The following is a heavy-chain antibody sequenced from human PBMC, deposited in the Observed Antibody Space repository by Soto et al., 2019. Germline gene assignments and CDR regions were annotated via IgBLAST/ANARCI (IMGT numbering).Heavy chain of an antibody. Sequence: GGSLRLSCAASGFTFSSYAMSWVRQAPGKGLEWVSAISGSGGSTYYADSVKGRFTISRDNSKNTLYLQMNSLRAGDPAVYYCAKRTHSYYDSSGYCFDYWGQGTLVTVSS. CDR3: AKRTHSYYDSSGYCFDY. CDR1: GFTFSSYA. D-gene: IGHD3-22*01. J-gene: IGHJ4*02. V-gene: IGHV3-23*01. CDR2: ISGSGGST.